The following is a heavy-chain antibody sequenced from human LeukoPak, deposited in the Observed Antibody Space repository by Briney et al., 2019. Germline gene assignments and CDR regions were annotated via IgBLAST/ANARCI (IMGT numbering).Heavy chain of an antibody. J-gene: IGHJ5*02. CDR2: ISNSGDT. D-gene: IGHD1-26*01. CDR3: ARGGGIVGTTTWFDP. Sequence: SETLSLTCTVSGGSISRYLWSWIRQPPGKGLEWIGFISNSGDTKYNPSLKSRVAISVDMSKNQFSLNLRSVTAADTAVYYCARGGGIVGTTTWFDPWGQGTLVTVSS. CDR1: GGSISRYL. V-gene: IGHV4-59*01.